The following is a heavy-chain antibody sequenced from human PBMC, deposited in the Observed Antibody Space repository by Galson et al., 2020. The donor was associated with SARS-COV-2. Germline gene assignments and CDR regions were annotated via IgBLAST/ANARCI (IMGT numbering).Heavy chain of an antibody. CDR2: INPNTGGT. CDR3: ARETEMATFNYFDY. Sequence: ASVKVSCKTSGYTFTAYYIHWVRQAPGQGLKWMGWINPNTGGTNYAQKFQGWVTMTRDTSISTAYMALSRLKSDDTAVYYCARETEMATFNYFDYWGQGTLVTVSS. CDR1: GYTFTAYY. V-gene: IGHV1-2*04. J-gene: IGHJ4*02. D-gene: IGHD5-12*01.